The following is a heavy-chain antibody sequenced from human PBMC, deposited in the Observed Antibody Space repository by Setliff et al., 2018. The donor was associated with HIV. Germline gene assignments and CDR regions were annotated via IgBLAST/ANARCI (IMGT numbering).Heavy chain of an antibody. CDR3: AREGRITSFGVIIPGSNALDV. J-gene: IGHJ6*02. CDR2: ISSSGRTI. Sequence: GGSLRLSCAASGFTFSFYEINWVRQAPGKGLEGVSYISSSGRTIYYGNSVKGRFTISRDNAKNSLSLQMNSLRPEDTAVYYCAREGRITSFGVIIPGSNALDVWGQGTTVTVSS. V-gene: IGHV3-48*03. D-gene: IGHD3-3*01. CDR1: GFTFSFYE.